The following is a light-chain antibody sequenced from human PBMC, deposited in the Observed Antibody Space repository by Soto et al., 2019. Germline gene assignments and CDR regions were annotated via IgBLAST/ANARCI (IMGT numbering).Light chain of an antibody. CDR2: GPS. J-gene: IGKJ1*01. V-gene: IGKV3-15*01. Sequence: EVVLTQSPGTLSLSPGDRATLSCGASQSVTSKLAWYQQKPGQAPRLLMSGPSTRATGIPARFSGSGSGTEFTLTISSLQSEDFAIYYCQQYHSWSPITFGQGTKVDIK. CDR1: QSVTSK. CDR3: QQYHSWSPIT.